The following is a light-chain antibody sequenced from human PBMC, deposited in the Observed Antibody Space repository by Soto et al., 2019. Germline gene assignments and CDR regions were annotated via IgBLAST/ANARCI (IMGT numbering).Light chain of an antibody. J-gene: IGKJ2*01. V-gene: IGKV3-20*01. CDR3: QQYVSSPLYT. CDR1: QSVYSNF. Sequence: ESVLTQSPGTLSLSPGERATLSCRASQSVYSNFLAWYQQKPGQAPRLLIYGASSRATGIPDRFSGSGSGTDFTLTISRLEPEDVAVYYCQQYVSSPLYTFGQGTKLEIK. CDR2: GAS.